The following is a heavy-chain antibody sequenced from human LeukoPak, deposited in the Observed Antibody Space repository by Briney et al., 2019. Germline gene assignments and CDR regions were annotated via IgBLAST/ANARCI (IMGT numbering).Heavy chain of an antibody. CDR2: ISGSGGST. V-gene: IGHV3-23*01. J-gene: IGHJ3*02. D-gene: IGHD3-22*01. CDR1: GFTFSSYA. Sequence: GGSLRLSCAASGFTFSSYAMGWVRQAPGKGLEWVSAISGSGGSTYYADSVKGRFTISRDNSKNTLYLQMNSLRAEDTAVYYCAKDYYDSSGYYYLDAFDIWGQGTMVTVSS. CDR3: AKDYYDSSGYYYLDAFDI.